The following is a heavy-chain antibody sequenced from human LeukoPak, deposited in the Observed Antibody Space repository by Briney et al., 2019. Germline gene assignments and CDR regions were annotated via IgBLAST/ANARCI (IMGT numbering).Heavy chain of an antibody. V-gene: IGHV4-39*01. Sequence: SETLSLTCTVSGDSISSSGHYWGWVRQPPGKGLEWIGNIYYSGSTYHNPSLKSRVTISVDTSRNQFSLRLSSVTAADTAVYYCARLEVVTSNNYFDYWGQGTLVTVSS. CDR1: GDSISSSGHY. CDR3: ARLEVVTSNNYFDY. J-gene: IGHJ4*02. CDR2: IYYSGST. D-gene: IGHD2-21*02.